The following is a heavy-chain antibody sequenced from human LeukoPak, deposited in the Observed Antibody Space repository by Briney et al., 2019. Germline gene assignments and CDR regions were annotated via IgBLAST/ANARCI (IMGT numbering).Heavy chain of an antibody. CDR1: GYTFTSYD. Sequence: ASVKVSCKASGYTFTSYDINWVRQATGQGLEWMGWMNPNSGNTGYAQKFQGRVTMTRNTSISTAYMELSSLRSEDTAVYYCARGESIAAADLFDYWGQGTLVTVSS. CDR3: ARGESIAAADLFDY. CDR2: MNPNSGNT. V-gene: IGHV1-8*01. J-gene: IGHJ4*02. D-gene: IGHD6-13*01.